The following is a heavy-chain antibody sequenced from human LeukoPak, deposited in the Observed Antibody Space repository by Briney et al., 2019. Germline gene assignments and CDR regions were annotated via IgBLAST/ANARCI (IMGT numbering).Heavy chain of an antibody. CDR2: ISANNGNT. CDR1: GYTFTSYG. CDR3: ASVSSSRGDWFDP. Sequence: ASGKVSCKASGYTFTSYGISWVRQAPGQGLEWRGWISANNGNTNYAQKFQGRVTMTTDTSTSTAYMELRSLRYDDTAVYYCASVSSSRGDWFDPWGQGILVTVSS. V-gene: IGHV1-18*01. J-gene: IGHJ5*02. D-gene: IGHD6-13*01.